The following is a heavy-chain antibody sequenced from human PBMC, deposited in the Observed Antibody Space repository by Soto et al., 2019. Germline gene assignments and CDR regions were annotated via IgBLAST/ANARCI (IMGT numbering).Heavy chain of an antibody. V-gene: IGHV3-21*01. CDR3: VRDSSHREV. Sequence: GSLRRSCAASWFTFRKYKMNVFRQAPGKGLELISAIRSCDSFIYYADSFKGRFTISRDDAKNSLYLQMSSLSVEDTAVYYCVRDSSHREVWGQGNTVNVSS. J-gene: IGHJ6*01. CDR1: WFTFRKYK. CDR2: IRSCDSFI.